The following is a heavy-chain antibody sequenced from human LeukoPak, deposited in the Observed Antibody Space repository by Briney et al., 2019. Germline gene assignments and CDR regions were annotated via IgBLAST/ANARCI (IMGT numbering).Heavy chain of an antibody. J-gene: IGHJ4*02. V-gene: IGHV1-46*01. CDR2: INPSDGAT. CDR1: GYTFTMYY. Sequence: ASVKVSCKASGYTFTMYYIHWVRQAPGQGLEWMGMINPSDGATTYAQRFQGRVTMTRDMSTTTVYMDLRSLRSEDTAVYYCAKGPPLPKYGSGSYYNGALYFDYWGQGTLVTVSS. CDR3: AKGPPLPKYGSGSYYNGALYFDY. D-gene: IGHD3-10*01.